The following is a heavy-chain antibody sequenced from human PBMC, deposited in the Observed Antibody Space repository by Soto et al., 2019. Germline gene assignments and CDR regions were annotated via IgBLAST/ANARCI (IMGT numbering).Heavy chain of an antibody. V-gene: IGHV2-70*01. D-gene: IGHD3-22*01. CDR3: ARMRYYYDSSGYYRVLDY. CDR2: IDWDDDK. CDR1: GFSLSTSGMC. J-gene: IGHJ4*02. Sequence: SGPTLVNPTQTLTLTCTFSGFSLSTSGMCVSWIRQPPGKALEWLALIDWDDDKYYSTSLKTRLTISKDTSKNQVVLTMTNMDPVDTATYYCARMRYYYDSSGYYRVLDYWGQGTLVTVSS.